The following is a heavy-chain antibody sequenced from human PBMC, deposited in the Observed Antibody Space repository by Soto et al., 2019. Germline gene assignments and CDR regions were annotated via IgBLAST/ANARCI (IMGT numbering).Heavy chain of an antibody. CDR2: ISGSGGST. J-gene: IGHJ3*02. D-gene: IGHD2-15*01. CDR3: AKGISRRVLVSAFDI. Sequence: FTFSSYAMSWVRQAPGKGLEWVSAISGSGGSTYYADSVKGRFTISRDNSKNTLYLQMNSLRAEDTAVYYCAKGISRRVLVSAFDIWGQGTMVTVS. CDR1: FTFSSYA. V-gene: IGHV3-23*01.